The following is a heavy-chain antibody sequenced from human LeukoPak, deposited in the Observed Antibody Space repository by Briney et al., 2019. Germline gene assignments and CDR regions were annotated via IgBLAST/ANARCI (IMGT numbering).Heavy chain of an antibody. CDR2: ISGSGDTT. CDR1: GFTFSSYA. D-gene: IGHD2-21*02. J-gene: IGHJ4*02. CDR3: ARVTHSGGDWRHDY. V-gene: IGHV3-23*01. Sequence: GGSLRLSCAASGFTFSSYAMSWVRQAPGKGLEWVSVISGSGDTTNYADSVKGRFTISRDNSKNTLYLQMNSLRAEDTAVYYCARVTHSGGDWRHDYWGQGTLVTVSS.